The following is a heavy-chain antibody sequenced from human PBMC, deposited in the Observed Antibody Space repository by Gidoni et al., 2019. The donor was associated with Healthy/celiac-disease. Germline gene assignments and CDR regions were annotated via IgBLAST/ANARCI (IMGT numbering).Heavy chain of an antibody. V-gene: IGHV3-23*04. CDR3: AKGGYDSSGYPFDAFDI. J-gene: IGHJ3*02. CDR1: GFTFSSYA. D-gene: IGHD3-22*01. Sequence: EVQLVESGGGLVQPGGSLRISCAASGFTFSSYAMSWVRQAPGKGLEWVSAISGSGGSTYYADSVKGRFTISRDNSKNTLYLQMNSLRAEDTAVYYCAKGGYDSSGYPFDAFDIWGQGTMVTVSS. CDR2: ISGSGGST.